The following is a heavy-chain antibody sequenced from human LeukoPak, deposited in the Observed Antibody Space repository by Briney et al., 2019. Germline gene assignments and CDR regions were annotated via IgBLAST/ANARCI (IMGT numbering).Heavy chain of an antibody. CDR1: GFTFSNYW. CDR2: INGDGSST. D-gene: IGHD5-12*01. J-gene: IGHJ5*02. V-gene: IGHV3-74*01. Sequence: GGSLRLSCAASGFTFSNYWMHWVRQAPGKGLVWVSRINGDGSSTFYADSVKGRFTISRDNARNTVHLQMNSLRAEDTAVYYCARDAYSGYDHGDNWFDPWGQGTLVTVSS. CDR3: ARDAYSGYDHGDNWFDP.